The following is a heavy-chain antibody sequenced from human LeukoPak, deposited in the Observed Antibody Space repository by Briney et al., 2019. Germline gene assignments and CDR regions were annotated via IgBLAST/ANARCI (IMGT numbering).Heavy chain of an antibody. J-gene: IGHJ4*02. D-gene: IGHD3-10*01. CDR3: ARVRPYYYGSGSYYNGYYFDY. CDR2: ISYDGSNK. CDR1: GFTFSSYA. V-gene: IGHV3-30*04. Sequence: GGSLRLSCAASGFTFSSYAMHWVRQAPGKGLEWVAVISYDGSNKYYADSVKGRFTISRDNSKNTLYLQMNSLRAEDTAVYYCARVRPYYYGSGSYYNGYYFDYWGQGTLVTVSS.